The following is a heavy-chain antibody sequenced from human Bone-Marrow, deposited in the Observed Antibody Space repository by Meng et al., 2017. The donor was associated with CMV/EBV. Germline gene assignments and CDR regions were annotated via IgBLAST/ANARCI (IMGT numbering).Heavy chain of an antibody. Sequence: GGSLRLSCAASGFTVSSNYMSWVRQAPGKGLEWVAYISRNGSATQYADSLKGRFTISRDNAKNSLFLQMNSLRAEDTAVYYCARHWGYWGQGSLVTVSS. V-gene: IGHV3-11*04. CDR3: ARHWGY. CDR1: GFTVSSNY. J-gene: IGHJ4*02. D-gene: IGHD7-27*01. CDR2: ISRNGSAT.